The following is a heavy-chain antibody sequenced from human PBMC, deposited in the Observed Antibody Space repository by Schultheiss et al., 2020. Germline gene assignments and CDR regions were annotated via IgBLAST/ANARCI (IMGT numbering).Heavy chain of an antibody. CDR2: IYFGGST. CDR1: DDSISNYY. CDR3: ARHEFPPITMVRGAWFDP. V-gene: IGHV4-59*08. Sequence: SQTLSLTCTVSDDSISNYYWSWIRQPPGKGLEWVGYIYFGGSTNYSPSLKSRVTMSVDTSKNQFSLKLSSVTAADTAVYYCARHEFPPITMVRGAWFDPWGQGTLVTVSS. J-gene: IGHJ5*02. D-gene: IGHD3-10*01.